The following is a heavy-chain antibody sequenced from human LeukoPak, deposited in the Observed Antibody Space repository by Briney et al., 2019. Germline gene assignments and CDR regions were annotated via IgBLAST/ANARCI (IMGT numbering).Heavy chain of an antibody. V-gene: IGHV1-18*01. CDR1: GGTFSSYA. CDR2: ISAYNGNT. D-gene: IGHD2-21*02. J-gene: IGHJ3*02. CDR3: ARVETGSYPPNI. Sequence: ASVKVSCKASGGTFSSYAISWVRQAPGQGLEWMGWISAYNGNTNYAQKLQGRVTMTTDTSTSTAYMELRSLRSDDTAVYYCARVETGSYPPNIWGQGTMVTVSS.